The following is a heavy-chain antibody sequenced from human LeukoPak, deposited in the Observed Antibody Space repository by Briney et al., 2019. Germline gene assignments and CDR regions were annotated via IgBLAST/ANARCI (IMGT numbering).Heavy chain of an antibody. D-gene: IGHD6-13*01. CDR2: ISSSGNTI. CDR3: VRDPIAAAGTDYYYYYMDV. CDR1: GFTFSDYD. J-gene: IGHJ6*03. V-gene: IGHV3-11*04. Sequence: GGSLRLSCAVSGFTFSDYDMSWIRQAPGKGLEWVSYISSSGNTIYFVDSLKGRFTISRDNAKNSLYLQMNSLRAVDTAVYYCVRDPIAAAGTDYYYYYMDVWGKGTTVTVSS.